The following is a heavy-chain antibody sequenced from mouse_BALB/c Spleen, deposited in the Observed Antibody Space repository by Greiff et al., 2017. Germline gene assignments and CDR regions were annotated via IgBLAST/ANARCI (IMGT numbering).Heavy chain of an antibody. V-gene: IGHV6-6*02. Sequence: EVQLVESGGGLVQPGGSMKLSCVASGFTFSNYWMNWVRQSPEKGLEWVAEIRLKSNNYATHYAESVKGRFTISRDDSKSSVYLQMNNLRAEDTGIYYCTRGGPFAYWGQGTLVTVSA. CDR2: IRLKSNNYAT. J-gene: IGHJ3*01. CDR1: GFTFSNYW. CDR3: TRGGPFAY.